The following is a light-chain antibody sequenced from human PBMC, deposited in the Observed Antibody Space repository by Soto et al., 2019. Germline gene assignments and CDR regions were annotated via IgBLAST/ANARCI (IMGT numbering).Light chain of an antibody. CDR2: GAS. CDR3: HQYGGSPQT. Sequence: SQGERATLSCRASQSVSNYLAWYQRKPGQAPRLLIYGASSRATGIPDRFSGSGSGTDFTLTISRLEPEDFAVYYCHQYGGSPQTFGQGTKVDIK. CDR1: QSVSNY. V-gene: IGKV3-20*01. J-gene: IGKJ1*01.